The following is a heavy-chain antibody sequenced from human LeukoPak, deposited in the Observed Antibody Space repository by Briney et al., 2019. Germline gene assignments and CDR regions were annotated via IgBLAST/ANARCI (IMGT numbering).Heavy chain of an antibody. CDR1: GYTFTSYG. CDR3: ATTGDGRGTYNNYYYGMDV. CDR2: FDPEDGET. J-gene: IGHJ6*02. D-gene: IGHD1-26*01. V-gene: IGHV1-24*01. Sequence: ASVKVSCKASGYTFTSYGISWVRQAPGKGLEWMGGFDPEDGETIYAQKFQGRVTMTEDTSTDTAYMELSSLRSEDTAVYYCATTGDGRGTYNNYYYGMDVWGQGTTVTVTS.